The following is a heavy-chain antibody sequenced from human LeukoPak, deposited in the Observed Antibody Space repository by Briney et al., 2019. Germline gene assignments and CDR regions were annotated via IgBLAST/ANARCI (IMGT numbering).Heavy chain of an antibody. D-gene: IGHD3-16*02. CDR3: ARGRDYVWGSYRSFDY. J-gene: IGHJ4*02. CDR2: ISSSNSYI. V-gene: IGHV3-21*01. CDR1: GFTFSTYN. Sequence: GSLRLSCAASGFTFSTYNMNWVRQAPGKGLEWVSSISSSNSYIYYADSVKGRFTISRDNAKNSLYLQMNSLRAEDTAVYYCARGRDYVWGSYRSFDYWGQGTLVTVSS.